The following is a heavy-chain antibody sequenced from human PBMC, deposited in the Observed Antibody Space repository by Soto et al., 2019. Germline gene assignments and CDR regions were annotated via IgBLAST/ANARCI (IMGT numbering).Heavy chain of an antibody. D-gene: IGHD4-17*01. CDR3: ARTTYGDYSSFQH. CDR2: VYYSGST. J-gene: IGHJ1*01. Sequence: QVQLHESGPGLMKPSQTLSLTCTVSGGSITSETYYWSWIRHHPGKDLEWIGYVYYSGSTYYNPSLKSRVTMSVDTSKNQFSLRLSSVTAADTAVYYCARTTYGDYSSFQHWGQGTLVTVSS. CDR1: GGSITSETYY. V-gene: IGHV4-31*03.